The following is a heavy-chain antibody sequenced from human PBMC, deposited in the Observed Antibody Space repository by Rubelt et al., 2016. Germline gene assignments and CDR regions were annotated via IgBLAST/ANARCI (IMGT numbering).Heavy chain of an antibody. CDR3: AHEQTDGGFDS. V-gene: IGHV4-59*01. D-gene: IGHD1/OR15-1a*01. CDR1: GGSISSYH. Sequence: QVQLQASGPGLVKPSETLSLTCTVSGGSISSYHWSWIRQTPGKGLEWVGSISHSGRATYNPSLTRRVTISVDTSKNQFSLKLNSVTAADTAVYYCAHEQTDGGFDSWGQGTLVTVSS. CDR2: ISHSGRA. J-gene: IGHJ4*02.